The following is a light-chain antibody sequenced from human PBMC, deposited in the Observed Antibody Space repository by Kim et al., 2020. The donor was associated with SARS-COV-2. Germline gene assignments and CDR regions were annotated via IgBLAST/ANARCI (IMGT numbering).Light chain of an antibody. J-gene: IGLJ1*01. Sequence: QSVLIQSPSASGTPGQRVAISCSGSSSNIGTYYVYWYQQVPGTAPKLLIFRNTQRPSGVPDLFSGSKSGTSASLAISGLRSEDEADYYCAAWDDSLGGLYVFGNGTKVTVL. CDR3: AAWDDSLGGLYV. V-gene: IGLV1-47*01. CDR1: SSNIGTYY. CDR2: RNT.